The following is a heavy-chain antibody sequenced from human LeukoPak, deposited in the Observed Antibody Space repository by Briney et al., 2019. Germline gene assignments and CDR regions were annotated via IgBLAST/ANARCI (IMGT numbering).Heavy chain of an antibody. D-gene: IGHD6-25*01. CDR2: INPNSGGT. CDR3: AREGAAAEDVNWFDP. V-gene: IGHV1-2*02. Sequence: ASVKVSCKASGYTFTGYYMHWVRRAPGQGLEWMGWINPNSGGTHYTQKFQDRVTMTRDTSINTAYMELSSLRSDDTAVYYCAREGAAAEDVNWFDPWGQGTLVTVSS. CDR1: GYTFTGYY. J-gene: IGHJ5*02.